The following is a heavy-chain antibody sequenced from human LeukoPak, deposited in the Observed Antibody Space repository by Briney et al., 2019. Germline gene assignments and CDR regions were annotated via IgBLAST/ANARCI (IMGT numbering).Heavy chain of an antibody. J-gene: IGHJ4*02. V-gene: IGHV3-23*01. D-gene: IGHD1-14*01. CDR3: ATDVTGGAISF. CDR1: GFTFSTYA. CDR2: ITSSGGST. Sequence: PGGSLRLSCAASGFTFSTYAMSWVRQAPGPGLEWVSIITSSGGSTNYADSVKGRFTISRDNSKNTLYLQMNSLKPDDTAVYYCATDVTGGAISFWGQGALVTVSS.